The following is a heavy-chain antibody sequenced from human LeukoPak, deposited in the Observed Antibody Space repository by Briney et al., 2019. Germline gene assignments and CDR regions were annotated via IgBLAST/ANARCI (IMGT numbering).Heavy chain of an antibody. Sequence: SGGSLRLSCAASGFTFINYAMSWVRQAPGKGLEWVSGISGTSGTINYAAPVKGRFTISRDNSKNTLYLQMNSLRVDDMAVYYCAKRLGDPRAFDYWGQGTLVTVSS. CDR3: AKRLGDPRAFDY. CDR2: ISGTSGTI. V-gene: IGHV3-23*01. D-gene: IGHD2-21*02. CDR1: GFTFINYA. J-gene: IGHJ4*02.